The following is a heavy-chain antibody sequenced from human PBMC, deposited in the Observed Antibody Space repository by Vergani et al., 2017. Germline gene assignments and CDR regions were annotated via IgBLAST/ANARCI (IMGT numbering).Heavy chain of an antibody. D-gene: IGHD5-12*01. Sequence: EVQLLESGGDVVQPGGSLRLSCAASGFTFSRSWMSWVRQAPGKGLEWVANIKEGGSEKYYVDSVKGRITISRDNAKNSLYLQMNSLRSEDTAVYYCVRDYSIYSRYDFEVGDDWGQGTLLTVSS. V-gene: IGHV3-7*01. J-gene: IGHJ4*02. CDR3: VRDYSIYSRYDFEVGDD. CDR1: GFTFSRSW. CDR2: IKEGGSEK.